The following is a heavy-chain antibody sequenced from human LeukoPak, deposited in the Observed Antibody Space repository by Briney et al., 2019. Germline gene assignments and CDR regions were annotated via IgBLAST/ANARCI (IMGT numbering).Heavy chain of an antibody. J-gene: IGHJ5*02. Sequence: PGGSLRLSCAASGFAFSSYAMSWVRQAPGKGLEWVSIIGGSGGTTYYADSVKGRFTISRDNSKNTLYLQMNSLRAEDTAVYYCAKDLSVATIEGGVNWFDPWGQGTLVTVSS. CDR3: AKDLSVATIEGGVNWFDP. D-gene: IGHD5-12*01. V-gene: IGHV3-23*01. CDR1: GFAFSSYA. CDR2: IGGSGGTT.